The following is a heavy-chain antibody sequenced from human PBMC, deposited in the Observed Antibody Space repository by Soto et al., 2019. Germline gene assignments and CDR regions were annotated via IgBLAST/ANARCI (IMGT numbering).Heavy chain of an antibody. V-gene: IGHV3-7*01. Sequence: PGGSLRLSCAASGFTFSNYWMSWVRQAPGKGLEWVANIKQDGSDKYYGDSVRGRFTISRDNAKNSLYLQMNSLRAEDTAVYYCASPLPYSSGWYGTSTWYYFDYWGQGTLVTVSS. D-gene: IGHD6-19*01. CDR1: GFTFSNYW. J-gene: IGHJ4*02. CDR2: IKQDGSDK. CDR3: ASPLPYSSGWYGTSTWYYFDY.